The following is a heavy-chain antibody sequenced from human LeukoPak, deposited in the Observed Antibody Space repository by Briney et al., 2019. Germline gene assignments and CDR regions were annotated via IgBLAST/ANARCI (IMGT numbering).Heavy chain of an antibody. D-gene: IGHD1-26*01. Sequence: ETLSLTCTVSGGSMISYYWTWVRQTPGKGLEWLSSITTSSTYTFYADSVKGRFTISRDNARNSLYLQMNSLRVEDTAVYYCARDPYSGTYGNTYYYYMDVWGKGTTVTISS. CDR1: GGSMISYY. CDR2: ITTSSTYT. V-gene: IGHV3-21*01. CDR3: ARDPYSGTYGNTYYYYMDV. J-gene: IGHJ6*03.